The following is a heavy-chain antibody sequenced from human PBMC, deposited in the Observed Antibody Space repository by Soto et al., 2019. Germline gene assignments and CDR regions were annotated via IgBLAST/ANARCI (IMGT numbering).Heavy chain of an antibody. D-gene: IGHD6-6*01. CDR3: ARGSSIYYYYYMDV. V-gene: IGHV1-3*01. J-gene: IGHJ6*03. CDR1: GYTFTSYA. CDR2: INAGNGNT. Sequence: ASVKVSCKASGYTFTSYAMHWVRQAPGQRLDWMGWINAGNGNTKYSQKFRGRVTITRDTSASTAYMELSSLRSEDTAVYYCARGSSIYYYYYMDVWGKGTTVTVSS.